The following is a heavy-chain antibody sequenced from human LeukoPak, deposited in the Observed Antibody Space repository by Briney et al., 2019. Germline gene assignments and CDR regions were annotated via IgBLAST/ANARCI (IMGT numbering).Heavy chain of an antibody. V-gene: IGHV3-74*01. CDR3: ARDEYDYVWGSYRYTASYFDY. Sequence: GGSLRLSCAASGLTFSSHWMHWVRQAPGKGLVWVSRITNDGSSTTYADSVKGRFTISRDNSKNTLYLQMNSLRAEDTAVYYCARDEYDYVWGSYRYTASYFDYWGQGTLVTVSS. CDR2: ITNDGSST. D-gene: IGHD3-16*02. CDR1: GLTFSSHW. J-gene: IGHJ4*02.